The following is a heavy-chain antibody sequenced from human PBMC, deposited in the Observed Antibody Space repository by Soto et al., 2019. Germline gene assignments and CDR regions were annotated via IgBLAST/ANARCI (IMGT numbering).Heavy chain of an antibody. J-gene: IGHJ6*02. CDR2: IIPIFGTA. CDR1: GGTFSSYA. CDR3: AKSGYRDYYYYYGMDV. Sequence: QVQLVQSGAEVKKPGSSVKVSCKASGGTFSSYAISWVRQAPGQGLEWMGGIIPIFGTANYAQKFQGRVTITADESTSTDYMELSSLRSEDTAVYYCAKSGYRDYYYYYGMDVWGQGTTVTVSS. V-gene: IGHV1-69*12. D-gene: IGHD3-3*01.